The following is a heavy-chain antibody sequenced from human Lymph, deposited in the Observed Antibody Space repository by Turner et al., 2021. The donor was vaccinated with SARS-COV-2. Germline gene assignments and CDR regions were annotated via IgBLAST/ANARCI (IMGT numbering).Heavy chain of an antibody. V-gene: IGHV3-53*02. Sequence: EVQLVETGGGLIQPGGSLRLSCAASGLTVSSNYMTWVRQAPGKGLEWVSVIYSGGSTFYAYSVKGRFTISRDNSKNTLYLQMNSLRAEDTAVYYCARDLVVYGMDVWGQGTTVTVSS. CDR3: ARDLVVYGMDV. CDR2: IYSGGST. CDR1: GLTVSSNY. J-gene: IGHJ6*02. D-gene: IGHD3-10*01.